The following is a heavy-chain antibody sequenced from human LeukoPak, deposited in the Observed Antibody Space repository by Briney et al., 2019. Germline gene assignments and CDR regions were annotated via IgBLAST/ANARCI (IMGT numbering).Heavy chain of an antibody. CDR2: IKQDGSEK. D-gene: IGHD1-26*01. Sequence: PAGESLRLSCAASGFTFRNYWMSWVRQAPGKGLEWVATIKQDGSEKYYGDSVKGRFTISRDNAQSSLFLQMNSLRDEDAAVYFCASMWEGGYWGQGTLVTVSS. CDR3: ASMWEGGY. J-gene: IGHJ4*02. V-gene: IGHV3-7*01. CDR1: GFTFRNYW.